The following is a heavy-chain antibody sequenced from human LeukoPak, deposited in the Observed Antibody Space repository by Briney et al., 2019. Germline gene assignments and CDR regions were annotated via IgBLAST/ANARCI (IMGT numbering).Heavy chain of an antibody. J-gene: IGHJ3*02. Sequence: GGSLRLSCAASGFTFDDYAMHWVRQAPGKGLEWVSGISWNSGSIGYGDSVKGRFTISRDNAKNSLYLQMNSLRAEDMALYYCAKSITIFGVVIDAFDIWGQGTMVTVSS. V-gene: IGHV3-9*03. D-gene: IGHD3-3*01. CDR3: AKSITIFGVVIDAFDI. CDR1: GFTFDDYA. CDR2: ISWNSGSI.